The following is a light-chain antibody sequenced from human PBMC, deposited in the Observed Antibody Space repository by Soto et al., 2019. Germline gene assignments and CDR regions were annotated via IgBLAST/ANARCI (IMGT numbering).Light chain of an antibody. Sequence: DIQMTQSPSSLSASVGDRVTITCRASQSISTYLNWYQQKPGKAPKLLIYAAFSLQSGVPSRFSGSGSGTDFTLTISSLQPEDFAIYYCQQSYSTPRTFGQGTKVEIK. J-gene: IGKJ1*01. V-gene: IGKV1-39*01. CDR1: QSISTY. CDR2: AAF. CDR3: QQSYSTPRT.